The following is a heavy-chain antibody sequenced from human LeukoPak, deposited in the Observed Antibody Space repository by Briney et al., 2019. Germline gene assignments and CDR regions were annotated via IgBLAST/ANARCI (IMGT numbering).Heavy chain of an antibody. CDR1: GLTFSSYA. D-gene: IGHD6-13*01. CDR3: AKESNEIAAAGTYFDY. Sequence: GGSLRLSCAASGLTFSSYAMSWVRQAPGKGLEWVSAISGSGGSTYYADSVKGRFTISRDNSKNTLYLQMNSLRAEDTAVYYCAKESNEIAAAGTYFDYWGQGTLVTVSS. V-gene: IGHV3-23*01. J-gene: IGHJ4*02. CDR2: ISGSGGST.